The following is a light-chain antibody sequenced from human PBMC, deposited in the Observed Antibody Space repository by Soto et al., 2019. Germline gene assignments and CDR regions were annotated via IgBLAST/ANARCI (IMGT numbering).Light chain of an antibody. CDR3: QQRRNWPVT. V-gene: IGKV3-11*01. CDR2: DAS. CDR1: QSVSNY. Sequence: EIVLTQSPATLSLSPGDRATLSCRARQSVSNYVDWYQQKRGQAPRLLIYDASNRATGIPVRISGSGSGTDFTLTISSLEPEDFAVYYCQQRRNWPVTFGQGTRLEIK. J-gene: IGKJ5*01.